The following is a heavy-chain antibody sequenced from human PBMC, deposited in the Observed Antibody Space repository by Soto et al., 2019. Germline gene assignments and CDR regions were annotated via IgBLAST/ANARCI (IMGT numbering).Heavy chain of an antibody. D-gene: IGHD6-13*01. V-gene: IGHV3-23*01. Sequence: VSLRLSCAASGFTFSSYAMSWVRQAPGKGLEWVSAISGSGGSTYYADSVKGRFTISRDNSKNTLYLQMNSLRAEDTAVYYCTLGIAAAGSRLLDYYYGMDVWGQGTTVTVSS. CDR1: GFTFSSYA. CDR3: TLGIAAAGSRLLDYYYGMDV. CDR2: ISGSGGST. J-gene: IGHJ6*02.